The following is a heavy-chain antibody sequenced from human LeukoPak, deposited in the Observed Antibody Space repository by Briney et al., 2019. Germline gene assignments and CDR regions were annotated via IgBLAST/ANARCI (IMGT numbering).Heavy chain of an antibody. Sequence: GGSLRLSCEASGFTFSTFAMIWVRQPPGKGLEWVSSIFPSGGEIHYADSVRGRFTISRDNSKSTLSLQMNSLKTEDTAMYYCSRGSAYDYVWGSYHYSYFDYWGQGILVTVSS. J-gene: IGHJ4*02. CDR2: IFPSGGEI. D-gene: IGHD3-16*02. V-gene: IGHV3-23*01. CDR1: GFTFSTFA. CDR3: SRGSAYDYVWGSYHYSYFDY.